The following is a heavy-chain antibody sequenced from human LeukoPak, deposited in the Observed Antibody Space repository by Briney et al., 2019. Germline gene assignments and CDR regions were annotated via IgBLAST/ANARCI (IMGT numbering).Heavy chain of an antibody. CDR1: GYTFSSYG. CDR2: INAGNGNT. J-gene: IGHJ5*02. CDR3: ARERGSGWLNWFDP. Sequence: ASVKVSCKASGYTFSSYGISWVRQAPGQRLEWMGWINAGNGNTKYSQKFQGRVTITRDTSASTAYMELSSLRSEDTAVYYCARERGSGWLNWFDPWGQGTLVTVSS. V-gene: IGHV1-3*01. D-gene: IGHD6-19*01.